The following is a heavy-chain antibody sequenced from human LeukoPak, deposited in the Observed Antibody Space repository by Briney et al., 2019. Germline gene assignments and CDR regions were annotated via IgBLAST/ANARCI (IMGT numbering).Heavy chain of an antibody. V-gene: IGHV3-23*01. CDR3: AREKEQWLPPGGYYYYGMDV. D-gene: IGHD6-19*01. CDR2: ISGSGGST. CDR1: GFTFSSYA. Sequence: PGGSLRLSCAASGFTFSSYAMSWVRQAPGKDLEWVSAISGSGGSTYYADSVKGRFTISRDNSKNTLYLQMNSLRAEDTAVYYCAREKEQWLPPGGYYYYGMDVWGQGTTVTVSS. J-gene: IGHJ6*02.